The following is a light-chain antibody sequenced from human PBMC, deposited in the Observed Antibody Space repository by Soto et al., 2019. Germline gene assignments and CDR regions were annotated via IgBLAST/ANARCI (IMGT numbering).Light chain of an antibody. V-gene: IGLV6-57*02. Sequence: NFMLTQPHSVSASPGKTVTISCTGSRGSIASNYVQWYQQRPGSAPTTVIYEDNQRPSGVPDRFSGSIDSSSNSASLTISGLKTEDEADYYCQSYDSSIVVFGGGTKLTVL. J-gene: IGLJ2*01. CDR1: RGSIASNY. CDR2: EDN. CDR3: QSYDSSIVV.